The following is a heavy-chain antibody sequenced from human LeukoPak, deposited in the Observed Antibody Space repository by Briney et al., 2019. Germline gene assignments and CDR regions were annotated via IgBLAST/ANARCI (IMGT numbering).Heavy chain of an antibody. CDR1: GFTFSSYA. V-gene: IGHV3-23*01. CDR2: ISGSGGST. D-gene: IGHD6-19*01. Sequence: PGGSLRLSCAASGFTFSSYAMSWVRQAPGKGLEWVSAISGSGGSTYYADSVKGRFTISRDNSKNTLCLQMNSLRAEDTAVYYCAKLPGSSGWHGFYYFDYWGQGTLVTVSS. J-gene: IGHJ4*02. CDR3: AKLPGSSGWHGFYYFDY.